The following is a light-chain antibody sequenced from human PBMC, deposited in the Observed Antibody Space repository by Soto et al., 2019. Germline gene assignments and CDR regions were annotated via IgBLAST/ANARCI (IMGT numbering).Light chain of an antibody. V-gene: IGLV2-8*01. CDR1: SSDVGGYNY. Sequence: QSVLTQPPAASGSPGQSVTISCTGTSSDVGGYNYVSWYQHHPGKAPKLMIYEVSKRPSGVPDRFSGSKSGNTASLTVSGLQAEDEADYYCSSYAGSLYVFGTGTKVTVL. CDR2: EVS. J-gene: IGLJ1*01. CDR3: SSYAGSLYV.